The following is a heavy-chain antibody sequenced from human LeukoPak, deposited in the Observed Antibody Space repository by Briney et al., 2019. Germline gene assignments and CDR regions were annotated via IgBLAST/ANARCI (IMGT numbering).Heavy chain of an antibody. CDR1: GFTFSSYG. Sequence: GGTLRLSCAASGFTFSSYGMSWVRQAPGKGLEWVSSITSTSSYMYYADSVKGRFTISRDNAQNSLYLNMSSLRAEDTAVYYCARDPYSGGYGDDYYYYMDVWGKGTTVTISS. CDR3: ARDPYSGGYGDDYYYYMDV. D-gene: IGHD1-26*01. J-gene: IGHJ6*03. CDR2: ITSTSSYM. V-gene: IGHV3-21*01.